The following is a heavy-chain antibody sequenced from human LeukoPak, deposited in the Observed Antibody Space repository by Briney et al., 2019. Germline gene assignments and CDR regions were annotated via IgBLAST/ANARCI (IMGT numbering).Heavy chain of an antibody. J-gene: IGHJ3*02. D-gene: IGHD6-19*01. CDR3: AREQWLRRGAFDI. V-gene: IGHV1-46*03. Sequence: ASVKVSCKASGYTFTSYYMHWVRQAPGQGLEWMGIINPSGGSTSYARKFQGRVTMTRDTSTSTVYMELSSLRSEDTAVYYCAREQWLRRGAFDIWGQGTMVTVSS. CDR1: GYTFTSYY. CDR2: INPSGGST.